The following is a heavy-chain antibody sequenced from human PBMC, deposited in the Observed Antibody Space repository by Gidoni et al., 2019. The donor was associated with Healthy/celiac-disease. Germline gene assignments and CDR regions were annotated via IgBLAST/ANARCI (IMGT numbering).Heavy chain of an antibody. V-gene: IGHV3-33*01. CDR1: GFTFSSYG. CDR3: AREGGGFDY. D-gene: IGHD3-16*01. CDR2: IWYYGSNK. Sequence: QVQLVESGGGVVQPGRSLRISCASSGFTFSSYGMHRVGQAPGQGLEWVAVIWYYGSNKYYADSVKGRFTISRDNSKNTLYLQMNSRSAEDTAVYYCAREGGGFDYWGQGTLVTVSS. J-gene: IGHJ4*02.